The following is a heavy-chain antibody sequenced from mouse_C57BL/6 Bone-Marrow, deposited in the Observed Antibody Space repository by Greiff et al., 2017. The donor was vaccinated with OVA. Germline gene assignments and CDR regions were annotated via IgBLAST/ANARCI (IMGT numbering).Heavy chain of an antibody. V-gene: IGHV1-4*01. CDR3: ARACAEIYYGDDSETAWFAY. CDR2: INPSSGYT. CDR1: GYTFTSYT. J-gene: IGHJ3*01. Sequence: VQLQESGAELARPGASVKMSCKASGYTFTSYTMHWVKQRPGQGLEWIGYINPSSGYTKYNQKFKDKATLTADKSSSTAYMQLSSLTSEDSAVYYCARACAEIYYGDDSETAWFAYWGQGTLVTVSA. D-gene: IGHD2-2*01.